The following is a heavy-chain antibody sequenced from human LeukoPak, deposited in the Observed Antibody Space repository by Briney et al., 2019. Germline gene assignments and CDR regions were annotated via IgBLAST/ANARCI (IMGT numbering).Heavy chain of an antibody. CDR2: IDKKDNLYAT. Sequence: GGSLRLSCAASGFTFSGSAVHWVRRSSGKGLEWVGHIDKKDNLYATAYAESVKGRFTISRDDSKDTAFLHMDSLKTEDTALYYCTRDRGTYNWFDPWGQGTLVTVSS. CDR1: GFTFSGSA. V-gene: IGHV3-73*01. CDR3: TRDRGTYNWFDP. D-gene: IGHD2-15*01. J-gene: IGHJ5*02.